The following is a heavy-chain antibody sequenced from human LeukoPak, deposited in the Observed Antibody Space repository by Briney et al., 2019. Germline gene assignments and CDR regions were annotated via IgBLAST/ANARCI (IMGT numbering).Heavy chain of an antibody. V-gene: IGHV4-59*01. D-gene: IGHD3/OR15-3a*01. J-gene: IGHJ3*02. CDR1: GASISSYY. CDR3: AKGGRPGALDI. Sequence: PSETLSLTCAVSGASISSYYWTWIRQPPGKGLEYIAYISNSGSTNYNPSLESRVTISVDTSKSQLSLKVSSVTAADTAVYYCAKGGRPGALDIWGQGTMVTVSS. CDR2: ISNSGST.